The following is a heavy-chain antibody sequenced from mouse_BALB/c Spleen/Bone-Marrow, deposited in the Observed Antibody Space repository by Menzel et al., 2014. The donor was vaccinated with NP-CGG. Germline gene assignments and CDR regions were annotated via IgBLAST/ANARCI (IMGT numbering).Heavy chain of an antibody. Sequence: QVQLKESGPQVVRPGASVKISCEASGYSFTSYWMHWVKQRPGQGLEWIGMIDPSDSETRLNQKFKDKATLTVDKSSSTAYMQLSSPTSEDSAVYYCARVGLRLPYYFDYWGQGTTLTVPS. CDR1: GYSFTSYW. V-gene: IGHV1S126*01. D-gene: IGHD1-2*01. CDR2: IDPSDSET. CDR3: ARVGLRLPYYFDY. J-gene: IGHJ2*01.